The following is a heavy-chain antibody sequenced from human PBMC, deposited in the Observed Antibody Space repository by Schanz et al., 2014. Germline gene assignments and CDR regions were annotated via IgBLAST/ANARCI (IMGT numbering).Heavy chain of an antibody. CDR1: GGSISSHF. CDR2: IHYSGNS. J-gene: IGHJ4*02. Sequence: QVQLQESGPGLVKPSEALSLTCTVSGGSISSHFWTWIRQPPGKGLEWIGYIHYSGNSNYNPSLKSRVTISLDTSKSQFSLKLTSVTAADTAVYYCARSEPLPTDDNTAYFLDYWGQGTLVTVSS. D-gene: IGHD3-22*01. CDR3: ARSEPLPTDDNTAYFLDY. V-gene: IGHV4-59*11.